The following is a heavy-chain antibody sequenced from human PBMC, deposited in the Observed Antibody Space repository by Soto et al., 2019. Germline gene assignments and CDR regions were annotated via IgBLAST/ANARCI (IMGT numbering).Heavy chain of an antibody. J-gene: IGHJ6*03. Sequence: SETLSLTCTVSGGSISSGGYYWSWIRQHPGKGLEWIGYIYYSGSTNYNPSLKSRVTISVDTSKNQFSLKLSSVTAADTAVYYCARLSQGRHFSSWGYYYYYYMDVWGKGTTVTVSS. V-gene: IGHV4-31*03. D-gene: IGHD6-13*01. CDR2: IYYSGST. CDR3: ARLSQGRHFSSWGYYYYYYMDV. CDR1: GGSISSGGYY.